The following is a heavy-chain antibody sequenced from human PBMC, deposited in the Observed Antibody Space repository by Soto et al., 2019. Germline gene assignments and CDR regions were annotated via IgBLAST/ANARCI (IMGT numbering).Heavy chain of an antibody. D-gene: IGHD1-7*01. CDR3: ATEGVPTTLDASEI. J-gene: IGHJ3*02. CDR1: GFTFNRYW. Sequence: EVQLVESGGGLVQPGGSLRLSCVASGFTFNRYWMGWVRQAPGRGLEWVANIKEDGNEKYYVDSVKGRFTISRDNTQNSLYLQMNSLRAEDTAVYYCATEGVPTTLDASEIWGQGTTVAVS. CDR2: IKEDGNEK. V-gene: IGHV3-7*01.